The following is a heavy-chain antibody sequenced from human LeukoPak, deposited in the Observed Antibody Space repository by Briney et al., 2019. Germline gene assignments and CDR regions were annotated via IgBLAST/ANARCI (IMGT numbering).Heavy chain of an antibody. J-gene: IGHJ4*02. CDR3: AKDLAPLCYDSSGYIDY. D-gene: IGHD3-22*01. CDR2: ISGSGGST. CDR1: GFTFSSYA. Sequence: GGSLRLSCAASGFTFSSYAMSWVRQPPGKGLEWVSAISGSGGSTYYAGSVKGRFTISRDNSKNTLYLQMNSLRAEDTAVYYCAKDLAPLCYDSSGYIDYWGQGTLVTVSS. V-gene: IGHV3-23*01.